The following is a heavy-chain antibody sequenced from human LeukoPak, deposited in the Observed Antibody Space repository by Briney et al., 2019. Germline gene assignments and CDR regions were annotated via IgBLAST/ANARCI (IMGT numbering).Heavy chain of an antibody. Sequence: PSETLSLTCTVSGGSISSYYWSWIRQPPGKGLEWIGHIYYSGSTNYNPSPKSRVTISVDTSKNQFSLKLSSVTAADTAVYYCARESSYYDSSGYQSHFDYWGQGTLVTVSS. CDR2: IYYSGST. D-gene: IGHD3-22*01. CDR1: GGSISSYY. J-gene: IGHJ4*02. CDR3: ARESSYYDSSGYQSHFDY. V-gene: IGHV4-59*01.